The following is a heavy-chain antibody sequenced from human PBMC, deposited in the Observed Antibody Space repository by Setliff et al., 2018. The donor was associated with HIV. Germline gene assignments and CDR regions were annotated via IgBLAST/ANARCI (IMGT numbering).Heavy chain of an antibody. CDR2: INGDGSDT. V-gene: IGHV3-74*01. J-gene: IGHJ4*02. Sequence: QSGGSLRLSCAASGFSFSNYWMHWVRQAPGEGLVWVARINGDGSDTSYLDSVKGRFIISRDNARNTLHLQMNSLRAEDTAVYYCARDLPSVPELFDYWGQGTLVTVSS. D-gene: IGHD3-10*01. CDR1: GFSFSNYW. CDR3: ARDLPSVPELFDY.